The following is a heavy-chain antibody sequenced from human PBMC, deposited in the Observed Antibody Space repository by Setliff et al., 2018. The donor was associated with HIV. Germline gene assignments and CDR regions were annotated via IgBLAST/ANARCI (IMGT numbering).Heavy chain of an antibody. D-gene: IGHD2-2*01. CDR1: GYTFTSFD. CDR2: ISAYNVNT. J-gene: IGHJ5*02. V-gene: IGHV1-18*01. Sequence: ASVKVSCKASGYTFTSFDINWVRQATGQGLEWMGWISAYNVNTNYAQKLRGRVTMTTDTSTSTAYMELRSLRSDDTAVYYCARGTTPLGWFDPWGQGTLVTVSS. CDR3: ARGTTPLGWFDP.